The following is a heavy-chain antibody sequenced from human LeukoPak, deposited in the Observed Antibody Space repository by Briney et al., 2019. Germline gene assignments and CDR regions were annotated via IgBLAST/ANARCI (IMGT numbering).Heavy chain of an antibody. D-gene: IGHD3-9*01. CDR3: ARDPTRRYPFDY. V-gene: IGHV1-46*01. CDR2: INPSGGST. CDR1: GYTFTSFG. Sequence: ASVKVSCKASGYTFTSFGISWVRQSPGQGLEWMGIINPSGGSTSYAQKFQGRVTMTRDTSTSTVYMELSSLRSEDTAVYYRARDPTRRYPFDYWGQGTLVTVSS. J-gene: IGHJ4*02.